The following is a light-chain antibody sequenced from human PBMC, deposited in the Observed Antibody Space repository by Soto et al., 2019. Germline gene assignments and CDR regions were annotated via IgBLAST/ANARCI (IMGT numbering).Light chain of an antibody. CDR2: TAS. V-gene: IGKV1D-12*01. CDR3: QQANSFPIT. J-gene: IGKJ5*01. CDR1: QDISSW. Sequence: DIQMTQSPSSVSASVGDRVTITCRASQDISSWLAWYQQKPGKAPKVLIYTASNLQSGVPSRFSGSGSGTDFTLTISSLQPEDFATYFCQQANSFPITFGQGTRLEIK.